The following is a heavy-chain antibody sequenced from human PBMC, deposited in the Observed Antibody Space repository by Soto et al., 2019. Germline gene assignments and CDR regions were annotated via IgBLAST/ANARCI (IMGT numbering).Heavy chain of an antibody. V-gene: IGHV1-46*01. CDR3: ARAFRGLLDYYYYGMDV. Sequence: ASVKVSCKASGYTFTNYYIHWVRQAPGQGLEWVGIINASGGSTTYAQKFQGRVTMTGDTSTSTAYMKLSSLRSEDTAVYYCARAFRGLLDYYYYGMDVWGQGTTVTVSS. D-gene: IGHD3-10*01. CDR2: INASGGST. J-gene: IGHJ6*02. CDR1: GYTFTNYY.